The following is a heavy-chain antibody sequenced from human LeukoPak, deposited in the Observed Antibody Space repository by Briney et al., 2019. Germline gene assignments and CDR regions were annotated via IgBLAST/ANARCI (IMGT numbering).Heavy chain of an antibody. Sequence: SETLSLTCAVYGGSFSGYYWSWIRQPPGKGLEWIGEINHSGSTNYNPSLKSRVTISVDTSKNQFSLKLSSVTAADTAVYYCAGLYYYDSSGYAIDYWGQGTLVTVSS. D-gene: IGHD3-22*01. CDR3: AGLYYYDSSGYAIDY. CDR2: INHSGST. V-gene: IGHV4-34*01. J-gene: IGHJ4*02. CDR1: GGSFSGYY.